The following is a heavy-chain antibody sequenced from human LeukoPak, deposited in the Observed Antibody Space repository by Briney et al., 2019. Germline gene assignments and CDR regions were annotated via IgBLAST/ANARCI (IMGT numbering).Heavy chain of an antibody. CDR3: ARGVVAADRGVFDY. Sequence: SVKVSCKASGGTFSSYAISWVRQAPGQGLEWMGGIIPIFGTANYAQKFQGRVTITADKSTSTAYMELSSLRSEDTAVYYCARGVVAADRGVFDYWGQGTLVTVSS. D-gene: IGHD2-2*01. CDR2: IIPIFGTA. V-gene: IGHV1-69*06. J-gene: IGHJ4*02. CDR1: GGTFSSYA.